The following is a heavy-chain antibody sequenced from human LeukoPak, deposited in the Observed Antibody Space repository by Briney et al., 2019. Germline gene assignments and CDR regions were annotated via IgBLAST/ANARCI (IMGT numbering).Heavy chain of an antibody. D-gene: IGHD3-10*01. J-gene: IGHJ5*02. CDR2: IYTSGST. V-gene: IGHV4-61*02. Sequence: SETLSLTCTVSGGSISSGSYYWSWIRQPAGKGLEWIGRIYTSGSTNYNPPLKSRVTISVDTSKNQFSLKLSSVTAADTAVYYAREGLNMVRGVIPKEAWGWFDPWGQGTLVTVSS. CDR3: AREGLNMVRGVIPKEAWGWFDP. CDR1: GGSISSGSYY.